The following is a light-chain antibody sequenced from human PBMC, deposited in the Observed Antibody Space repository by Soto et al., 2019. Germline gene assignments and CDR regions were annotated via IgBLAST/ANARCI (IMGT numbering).Light chain of an antibody. CDR2: AAS. J-gene: IGKJ1*01. Sequence: DIQMTHSPSSLSASVVYRVTITFRASQSISSYLNWYQQKPGKAPKLLIYAASSLQSGVPSRFSGSGSGTDFTLTINSLQPEDFATYYCQKSYSAPRKFGQGTKVDIK. CDR3: QKSYSAPRK. CDR1: QSISSY. V-gene: IGKV1-39*01.